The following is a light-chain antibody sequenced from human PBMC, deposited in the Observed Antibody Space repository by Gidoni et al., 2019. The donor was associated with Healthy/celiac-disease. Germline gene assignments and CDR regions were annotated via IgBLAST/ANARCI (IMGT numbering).Light chain of an antibody. J-gene: IGLJ2*01. CDR1: NIGSKR. V-gene: IGLV3-21*02. Sequence: SVLPPPPSVSVAPGPTARITCGVKNIGSKRGHGDQQKPGQAPVLVVDEDSDRPSGIPERFSGSNSGNTATLTISRVEAGDEADYYCQVWDSSSDHPNVVFGGGTKLTVL. CDR2: EDS. CDR3: QVWDSSSDHPNVV.